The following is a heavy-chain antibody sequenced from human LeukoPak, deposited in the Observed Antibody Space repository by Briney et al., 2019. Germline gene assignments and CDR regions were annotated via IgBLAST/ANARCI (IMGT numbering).Heavy chain of an antibody. CDR2: IYPGDSDT. D-gene: IGHD4-23*01. V-gene: IGHV5-51*01. CDR1: GYSFTSYW. CDR3: ARISATVVTPFDY. Sequence: GGSLKISCKGSGYSFTSYWIGWVRQMPGKGLEWMGIIYPGDSDTRYSPSFQGQVTISADKSISTAYLQWSSLKASDTAMYYCARISATVVTPFDYWGQGTLVTVSS. J-gene: IGHJ4*02.